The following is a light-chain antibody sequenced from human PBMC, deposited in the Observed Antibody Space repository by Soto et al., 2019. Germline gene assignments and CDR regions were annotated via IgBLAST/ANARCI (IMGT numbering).Light chain of an antibody. CDR1: QSISTW. CDR2: ATS. J-gene: IGKJ5*01. Sequence: MHMAQAPSSVSGGVGNRINITCRASQSISTWLAWYQKKPGKDNKSLIYATSNLQSGVKSRFSGSGFGTEFTLTISSLQPEDFATYYCQQYNTSQITFGQGTRLEIK. CDR3: QQYNTSQIT. V-gene: IGKV1D-16*01.